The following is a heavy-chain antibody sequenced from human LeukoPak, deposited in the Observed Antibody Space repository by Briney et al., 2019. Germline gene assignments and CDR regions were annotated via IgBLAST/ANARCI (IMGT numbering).Heavy chain of an antibody. V-gene: IGHV4-34*01. J-gene: IGHJ5*02. D-gene: IGHD2-2*01. CDR3: ARDRDCSSTSCYYFSSWFDP. Sequence: SSETLSLTCAVYGGSFSGYYWSWIRQPPGKGLEWIGEINHSGSTNYNPSLKSRVTISVDTSKNQFSLKLSSVTAADTAVCYCARDRDCSSTSCYYFSSWFDPWGQGTLVTVSS. CDR1: GGSFSGYY. CDR2: INHSGST.